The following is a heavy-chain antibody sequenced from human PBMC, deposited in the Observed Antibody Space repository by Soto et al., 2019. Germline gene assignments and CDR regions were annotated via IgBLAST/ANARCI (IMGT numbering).Heavy chain of an antibody. V-gene: IGHV4-31*01. CDR1: GVSVSNDSYY. CDR2: DYYTRGT. Sequence: QVQLQESGPGLVKPSQTLTLTCTFAGVSVSNDSYYWTRIRQHPGTGLEWIGYDYYTRGTYYKPSLNGPITILIDTFKHQFSLKLSSVTAGDTAVYYCAIDLTGPTGIYGVDVWGQGTTVTASS. J-gene: IGHJ6*02. D-gene: IGHD1-1*01. CDR3: AIDLTGPTGIYGVDV.